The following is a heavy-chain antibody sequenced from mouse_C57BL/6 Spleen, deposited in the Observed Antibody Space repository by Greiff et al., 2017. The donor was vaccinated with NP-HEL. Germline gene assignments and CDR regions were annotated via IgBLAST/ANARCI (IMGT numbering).Heavy chain of an antibody. Sequence: VKLMESGAELVKPGASVKISCKASGYAFSSYWMNWVKQRPGKGLEWIGQIYPGDGDTNYNGKFKGKATLTADKSSSTAYMQLSSLTSEDSAVYFCAYLDYYGSSPWFAYWGQGTLVTVSA. CDR2: IYPGDGDT. D-gene: IGHD1-1*01. CDR1: GYAFSSYW. J-gene: IGHJ3*01. CDR3: AYLDYYGSSPWFAY. V-gene: IGHV1-80*01.